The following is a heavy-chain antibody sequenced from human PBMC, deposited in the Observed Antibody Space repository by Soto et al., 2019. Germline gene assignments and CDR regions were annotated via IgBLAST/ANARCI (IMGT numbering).Heavy chain of an antibody. CDR2: IKQDGSEK. CDR3: AGRDITMVRGVYYYYGMDV. Sequence: EVQLVESGGGLVQPGGSLRLSCAASGFTFSSYWMSWVRQAPGKGLEWVANIKQDGSEKYYVDFVKGRFTISRDNAKNSLYLQMNSLRAEDTAVYYCAGRDITMVRGVYYYYGMDVWGQGTTVTVSS. V-gene: IGHV3-7*05. D-gene: IGHD3-10*01. J-gene: IGHJ6*02. CDR1: GFTFSSYW.